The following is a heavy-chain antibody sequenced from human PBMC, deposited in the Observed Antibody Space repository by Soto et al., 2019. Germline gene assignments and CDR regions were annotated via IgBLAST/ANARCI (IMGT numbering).Heavy chain of an antibody. CDR2: IYHSGST. V-gene: IGHV4-30-2*01. CDR1: GSSISSGGYS. Sequence: PSETLSLTCAVSGSSISSGGYSWSWIRQPPGKGLEWIGYIYHSGSTYYNPSLKSRVTISVDRSKNQFSLKLSSVTAADTAVYYCTSGPIAAAGFDYWGQGTLVTVSS. CDR3: TSGPIAAAGFDY. D-gene: IGHD6-13*01. J-gene: IGHJ4*02.